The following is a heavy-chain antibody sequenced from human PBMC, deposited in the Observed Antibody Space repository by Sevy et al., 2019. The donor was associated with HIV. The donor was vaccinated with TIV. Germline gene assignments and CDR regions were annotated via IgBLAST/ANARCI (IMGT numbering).Heavy chain of an antibody. CDR3: ARGSYGSGSYSNY. J-gene: IGHJ4*02. Sequence: GGSLRLSCAASGFTFSSYSMNWVRQAPGKGLEWVSSISSSRSYIYYADSVKGRFTISRDNAKNPLYLQMNSLRAEDTAVYYCARGSYGSGSYSNYWGQGTLVTVSS. CDR2: ISSSRSYI. V-gene: IGHV3-21*01. CDR1: GFTFSSYS. D-gene: IGHD3-10*01.